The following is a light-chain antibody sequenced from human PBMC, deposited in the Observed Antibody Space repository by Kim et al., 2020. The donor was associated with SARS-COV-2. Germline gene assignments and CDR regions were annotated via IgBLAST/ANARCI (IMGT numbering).Light chain of an antibody. CDR3: GAWDKSLTVWV. CDR1: TSNIGNNY. J-gene: IGLJ3*02. V-gene: IGLV1-51*01. CDR2: DND. Sequence: QKGTISCSGSTSNIGNNYVSWYQHVPGKVLRLLIYDNDKRPSGISDRFSASKSGTSATLDITGLQAGDAADYYCGAWDKSLTVWVFGGGTQLTVL.